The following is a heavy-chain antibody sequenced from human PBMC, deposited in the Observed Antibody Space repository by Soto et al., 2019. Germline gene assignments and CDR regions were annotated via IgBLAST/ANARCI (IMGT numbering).Heavy chain of an antibody. CDR1: GYSFTNYW. J-gene: IGHJ3*02. CDR2: IYPGDSDI. V-gene: IGHV5-51*01. Sequence: PGESLKISCKGSGYSFTNYWIGWVRQMPGKGLEWMGIIYPGDSDIRYSPSFQGQVTISADKSISTAYVQWSSLTASDTAMYYCARGVYCIGGSCLYRPKASAFDIWGQGTMVTVSS. D-gene: IGHD2-15*01. CDR3: ARGVYCIGGSCLYRPKASAFDI.